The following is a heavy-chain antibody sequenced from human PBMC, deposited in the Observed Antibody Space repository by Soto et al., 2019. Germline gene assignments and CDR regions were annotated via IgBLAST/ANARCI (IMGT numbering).Heavy chain of an antibody. CDR1: GGTFSSYA. V-gene: IGHV1-69*13. Sequence: GASVKVSCKASGGTFSSYAISWVRQAPVQGLEWMGWIIPIFGTANYAQKFQGRVTITADESTSTAYMELSSLRSEDTAVYYCARPITYGSGSYNFDYWGQGTLVTVSS. CDR3: ARPITYGSGSYNFDY. J-gene: IGHJ4*02. CDR2: IIPIFGTA. D-gene: IGHD3-10*01.